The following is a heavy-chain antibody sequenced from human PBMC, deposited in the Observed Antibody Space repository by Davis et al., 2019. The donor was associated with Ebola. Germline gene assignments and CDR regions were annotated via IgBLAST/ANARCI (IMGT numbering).Heavy chain of an antibody. CDR2: IRSKANSYAT. CDR1: GFTFISYW. J-gene: IGHJ3*02. CDR3: AREALNCSGGSCYWAFDI. V-gene: IGHV3-73*01. Sequence: GGSLRLSCAASGFTFISYWMNWVRQAPGKGLEWVGRIRSKANSYATAYAASVKGRFTISRDDSKNTAYLQMNSLKTEDTAVYYCAREALNCSGGSCYWAFDIWGQGTMVTVSS. D-gene: IGHD2-15*01.